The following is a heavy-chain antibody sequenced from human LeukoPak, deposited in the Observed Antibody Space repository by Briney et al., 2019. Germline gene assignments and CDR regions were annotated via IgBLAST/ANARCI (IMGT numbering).Heavy chain of an antibody. CDR2: ISSSSSYI. Sequence: PGGSLRLSCAASGFTFSSYSMNWVRQAPGKGLEWVSSISSSSSYIYYADSVKGRFTISRDNAKNSLYLQMNSLRAEDTAVYYCASLDDYGDYDFWPWGQGTLVTVSS. V-gene: IGHV3-21*04. D-gene: IGHD4-17*01. J-gene: IGHJ5*02. CDR1: GFTFSSYS. CDR3: ASLDDYGDYDFWP.